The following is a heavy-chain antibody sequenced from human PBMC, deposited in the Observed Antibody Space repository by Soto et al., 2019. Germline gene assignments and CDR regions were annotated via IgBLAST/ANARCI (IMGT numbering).Heavy chain of an antibody. CDR3: ARVESTIPATYWYFDL. CDR2: IIPILGIA. Sequence: QVQLVQSGAEVKKPGSSVKVSCKASGGTFSSYTISWVRQAPGQGLEWMGRIIPILGIANYAQKFQGRVTITADKSTSTAYMELSSLRSEDTAVYYCARVESTIPATYWYFDLWGRGTLVTVSS. V-gene: IGHV1-69*02. J-gene: IGHJ2*01. CDR1: GGTFSSYT. D-gene: IGHD3-3*01.